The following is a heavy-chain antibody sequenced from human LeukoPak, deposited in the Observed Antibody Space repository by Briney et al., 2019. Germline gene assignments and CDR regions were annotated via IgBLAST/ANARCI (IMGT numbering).Heavy chain of an antibody. CDR2: INPDSGGT. J-gene: IGHJ4*02. CDR3: ARGAMVRGVSRGGFDY. CDR1: GYTFTGYY. V-gene: IGHV1-2*02. D-gene: IGHD3-10*01. Sequence: GASVKVSCKASGYTFTGYYMHWVRQAPGQGLEWMGWINPDSGGTNYVQKFQGRVTMTRDTSISTAYMELTSLRSDDTAVYYCARGAMVRGVSRGGFDYWGQGTLVTVSS.